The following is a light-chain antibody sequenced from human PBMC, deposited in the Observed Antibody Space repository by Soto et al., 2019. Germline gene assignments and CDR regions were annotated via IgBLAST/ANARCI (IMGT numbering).Light chain of an antibody. CDR1: SSDVGSYNY. V-gene: IGLV2-14*01. CDR2: EVS. J-gene: IGLJ2*01. CDR3: SSYSSDTTVI. Sequence: QSALTQPASVTGSPGQSITISCTGTSSDVGSYNYVSWYQQHPGKAPKLLISEVSNRPSGVSNRFSGSKSGNTASLTISGLQAEDESDYYCSSYSSDTTVIFGGGTKLTV.